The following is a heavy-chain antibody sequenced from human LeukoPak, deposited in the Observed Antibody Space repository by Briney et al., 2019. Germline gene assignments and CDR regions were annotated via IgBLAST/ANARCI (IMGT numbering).Heavy chain of an antibody. CDR2: IYWDDDK. CDR1: GGSISNYYW. Sequence: TLSLTCTVSGGSISNYYWSWIRQPPGKALEWLALIYWDDDKRYSPSLKSRLTITKDTSKNQVVLIMTNMDPVDTATYYCAHRHITSTGAFDYWGQGTLVTVSS. CDR3: AHRHITSTGAFDY. V-gene: IGHV2-5*08. D-gene: IGHD1-1*01. J-gene: IGHJ4*02.